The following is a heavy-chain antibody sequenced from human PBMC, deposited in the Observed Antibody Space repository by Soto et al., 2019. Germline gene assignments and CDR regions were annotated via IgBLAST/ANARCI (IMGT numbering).Heavy chain of an antibody. CDR2: INAGNGNT. CDR1: GYTFTSYA. D-gene: IGHD2-21*02. CDR3: ARSIVVVTEYAFDI. Sequence: ASVKVSCKASGYTFTSYAMHWVRQAPGQRLEWMGWINAGNGNTKYSQKFQGRVTITRDTSASTAYMELSSLRSEDTAVYYCARSIVVVTEYAFDIWGQGTMVTVSS. J-gene: IGHJ3*02. V-gene: IGHV1-3*01.